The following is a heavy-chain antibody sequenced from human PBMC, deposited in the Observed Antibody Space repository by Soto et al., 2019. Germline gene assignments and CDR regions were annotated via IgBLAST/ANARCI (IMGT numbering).Heavy chain of an antibody. CDR1: GGSISGGVGGLYY. V-gene: IGHV4-30-4*01. Sequence: QLQLRESGPGLVKPSETLSLTCTVSGGSISGGVGGLYYWSWIRQPPGKGLEWIGYIYDSGSTYYNPSLKSRVTISVDTSKYQFSMRLSSVTAADTSVEYCAREVIPLTTDWYFDPWGRGTLVTVSS. J-gene: IGHJ2*01. CDR3: AREVIPLTTDWYFDP. CDR2: IYDSGST. D-gene: IGHD4-17*01.